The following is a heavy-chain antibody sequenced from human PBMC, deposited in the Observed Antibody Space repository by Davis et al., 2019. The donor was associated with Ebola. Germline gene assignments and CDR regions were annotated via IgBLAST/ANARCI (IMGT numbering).Heavy chain of an antibody. CDR2: ISRGRDNI. CDR3: ARDLYYYDSSDYYTRFDY. CDR1: GFTFSAYS. V-gene: IGHV3-21*05. Sequence: GGSLRLSCVVSGFTFSAYSINWVRRTPGKGLEWTSYISRGRDNIWYADSVKGRFTISRDNAKNSLYLQMNSLRAEDTAVYYCARDLYYYDSSDYYTRFDYWGQGNLVTVSS. D-gene: IGHD3-22*01. J-gene: IGHJ4*02.